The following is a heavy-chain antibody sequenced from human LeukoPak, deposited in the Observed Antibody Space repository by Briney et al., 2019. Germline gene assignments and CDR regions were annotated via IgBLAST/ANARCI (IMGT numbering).Heavy chain of an antibody. CDR3: ARAHTYMGYHDAFDI. V-gene: IGHV1-69*05. Sequence: GASVKVSCKASGGTFISYAISWVRQAPGQGLEWMGGIIPIFGTANYAQKFQGRVTITTDESTSTAYMELSSLRSEDTAVYYCARAHTYMGYHDAFDIWGQGTMVTVSS. J-gene: IGHJ3*02. CDR1: GGTFISYA. CDR2: IIPIFGTA. D-gene: IGHD3-16*02.